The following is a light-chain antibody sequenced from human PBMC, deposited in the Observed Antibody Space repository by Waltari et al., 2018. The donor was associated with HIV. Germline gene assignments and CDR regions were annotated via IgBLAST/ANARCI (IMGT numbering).Light chain of an antibody. J-gene: IGLJ3*02. V-gene: IGLV1-44*01. CDR3: AAWDDSLNGWV. CDR1: RSNIGSNT. Sequence: QSVLTQPPSASGTPGQRVTISCSGSRSNIGSNTVSWYQPLPGTAPKLFIYSNKQRPSGGPDRFSGSKSGTSASLAISGLQSEDEADYYWAAWDDSLNGWVFGGGTKLTVV. CDR2: SNK.